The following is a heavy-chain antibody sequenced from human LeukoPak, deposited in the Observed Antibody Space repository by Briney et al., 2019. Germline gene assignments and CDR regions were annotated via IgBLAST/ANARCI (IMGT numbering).Heavy chain of an antibody. CDR1: GGTFSSYA. D-gene: IGHD2-2*01. Sequence: SVKVSCKASGGTFSSYAISWVRQAPGQGLEWMGGIIPIFGTANYAQKFQGRVTITADESTSTAYMELSSLRSEDTAVYYCASCSTSCPEAAFPEDLYYYYYMDVWGKGTMVTVSS. CDR2: IIPIFGTA. J-gene: IGHJ6*03. CDR3: ASCSTSCPEAAFPEDLYYYYYMDV. V-gene: IGHV1-69*13.